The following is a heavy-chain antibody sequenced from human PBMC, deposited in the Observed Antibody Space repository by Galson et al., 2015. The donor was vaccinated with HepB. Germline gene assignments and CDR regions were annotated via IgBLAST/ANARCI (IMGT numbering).Heavy chain of an antibody. V-gene: IGHV1-69*02. D-gene: IGHD6-13*01. Sequence: SVKVSCKASGGTFSSYTISWVRQAPGQGLEWMGRIIPILGIANYAQKFQGRVTITADKPTSTAYMELSSLRSEDTAVYYCASRRYERSSSWYYYYGMDVWGQGTTITVSS. CDR3: ASRRYERSSSWYYYYGMDV. J-gene: IGHJ6*02. CDR2: IIPILGIA. CDR1: GGTFSSYT.